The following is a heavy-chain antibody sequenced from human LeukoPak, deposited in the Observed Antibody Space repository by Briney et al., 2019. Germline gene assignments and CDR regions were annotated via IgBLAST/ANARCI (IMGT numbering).Heavy chain of an antibody. CDR2: IYYSGST. V-gene: IGHV4-59*01. CDR3: ARSYGSGSYFGN. D-gene: IGHD3-10*01. J-gene: IGHJ4*02. Sequence: SETLSLTCTVSGGSISSYYWSWIRQPPGKGLEWIGYIYYSGSTKYNPSLKSRVTISLDTSKSQFSLKLTSVTTADTAVYYCARSYGSGSYFGNWGQGTLVIVSS. CDR1: GGSISSYY.